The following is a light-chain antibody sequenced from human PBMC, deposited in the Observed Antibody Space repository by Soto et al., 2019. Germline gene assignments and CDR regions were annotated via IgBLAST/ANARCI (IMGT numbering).Light chain of an antibody. CDR2: RNN. CDR3: AAWDDSLSGYV. CDR1: SSNIGSNY. J-gene: IGLJ1*01. Sequence: QSVLTQPPSASGTPGQRVTISCFGSSSNIGSNYVYWYQQLPGTAPKLLIYRNNQRPSGVPDRFSGSKSGTSASLAISGLRSEDEADYYCAAWDDSLSGYVFGNGTKVTVL. V-gene: IGLV1-47*01.